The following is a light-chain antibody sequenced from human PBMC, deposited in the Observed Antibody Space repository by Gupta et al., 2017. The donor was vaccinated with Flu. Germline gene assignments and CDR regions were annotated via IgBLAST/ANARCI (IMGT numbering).Light chain of an antibody. CDR1: RSKVGSHNV. Sequence: SFTISSIGTRSKVGSHNVVSWYRQHPCKARKLMIYEVSKRTSGVANRFSGSKSGNTAPRTISGLQAEDEDDYYCCSDAGSSTLVFGGGTKLTVL. CDR3: CSDAGSSTLV. CDR2: EVS. J-gene: IGLJ2*01. V-gene: IGLV2-23*02.